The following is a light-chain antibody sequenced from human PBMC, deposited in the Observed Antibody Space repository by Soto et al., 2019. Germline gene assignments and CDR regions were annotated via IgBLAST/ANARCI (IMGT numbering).Light chain of an antibody. CDR3: QQSYGTPPT. V-gene: IGKV1-39*01. CDR2: AAS. Sequence: DIQVTQSTSSLSASVGDGATITCRASQSIASYLNWYQQKPGKAPKLLIYAASSLQSGVPSRFSGSGSGTDFTLTISSLQPEDFATYYCQQSYGTPPTFGQGTRLEI. CDR1: QSIASY. J-gene: IGKJ5*01.